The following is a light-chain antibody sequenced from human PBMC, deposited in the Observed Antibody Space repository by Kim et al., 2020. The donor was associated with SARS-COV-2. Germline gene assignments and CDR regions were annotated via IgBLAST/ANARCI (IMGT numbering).Light chain of an antibody. CDR3: QQYETSPFT. CDR2: GAS. CDR1: QTVRNNF. V-gene: IGKV3-20*01. Sequence: EIVLTQSPGTLSLSPGERATLSCRASQTVRNNFLAWYQQRPGQAPRLLIYGASSRATGIPDRFSGAGSGTDFTLTISGLEPEDFVLYYCQQYETSPFTFGGGTKLEI. J-gene: IGKJ4*01.